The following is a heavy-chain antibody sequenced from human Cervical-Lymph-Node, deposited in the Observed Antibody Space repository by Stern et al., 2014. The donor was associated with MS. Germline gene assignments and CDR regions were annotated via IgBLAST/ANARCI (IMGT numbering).Heavy chain of an antibody. CDR2: IDWDDDK. CDR1: GFSLSTSGMC. Sequence: HVTLRESGPALVKPTQTLPLTCTFSGFSLSTSGMCVSWIRQPPGNALEWLALIDWDDDKCYSTSLKTRLTISKDTSKNQVVLTMTNMDPVDTATYYCARIGVTAAGYDWFDPWGQGTLVTVSS. J-gene: IGHJ5*02. V-gene: IGHV2-70*01. CDR3: ARIGVTAAGYDWFDP. D-gene: IGHD6-13*01.